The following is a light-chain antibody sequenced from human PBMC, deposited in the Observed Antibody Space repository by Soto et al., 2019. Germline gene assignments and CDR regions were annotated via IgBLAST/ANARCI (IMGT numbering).Light chain of an antibody. CDR3: SSYTTSSTLL. CDR2: EVS. V-gene: IGLV2-14*01. CDR1: SNDIGDYNY. Sequence: QAVVTQPASVSGSPRQSITISCTGTSNDIGDYNYVSWYQQHPGKAPKLMIYEVSNRPSGVSNRFSGSKSGNTASLTISGLQAEDEADYYCSSYTTSSTLLFGGGTKVTVL. J-gene: IGLJ2*01.